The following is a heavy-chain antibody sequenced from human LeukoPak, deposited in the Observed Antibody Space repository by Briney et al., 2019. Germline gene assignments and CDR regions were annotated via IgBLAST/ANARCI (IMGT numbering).Heavy chain of an antibody. D-gene: IGHD3-22*01. CDR1: GFTFNYYA. Sequence: GGSLRLSCAASGFTFNYYAMSWVRQAPGKGLEWVSAISGSGSSTYYADSVKGRFAISRDNSKNTLYLQMNSLRAEDTAVYYCAKDLTSTYNYDSSGYEDAFEIWGKGTMVTVSS. V-gene: IGHV3-23*01. CDR3: AKDLTSTYNYDSSGYEDAFEI. J-gene: IGHJ3*02. CDR2: ISGSGSST.